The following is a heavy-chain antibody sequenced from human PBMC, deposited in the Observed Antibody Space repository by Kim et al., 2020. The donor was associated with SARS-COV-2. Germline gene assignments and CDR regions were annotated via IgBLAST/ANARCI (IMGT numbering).Heavy chain of an antibody. V-gene: IGHV4-34*01. CDR2: INHSGST. CDR1: GGSFSGYY. Sequence: SETLSLTCAVYGGSFSGYYWSWIRQPPGKGLEWIGEINHSGSTNYNPSLKSRVTISVDTSKNQFSLKLSSVTAADTAVYYCARVHDFWSGYYYAAFDYWGQGTLVTVSS. CDR3: ARVHDFWSGYYYAAFDY. J-gene: IGHJ4*02. D-gene: IGHD3-3*01.